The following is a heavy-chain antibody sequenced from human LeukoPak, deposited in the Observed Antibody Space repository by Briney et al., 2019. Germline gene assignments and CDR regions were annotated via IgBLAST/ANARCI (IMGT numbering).Heavy chain of an antibody. CDR1: GGSFSGYY. Sequence: SETLSLTCAVYGGSFSGYYWSWIRQPPGKGLEWIGEINHRGSTNYNPSLKSRVTISVDTSKNQFSLKLSSVTAADTAVYYCARDPAEPYYYDSSPDYWGQGTLVTVSS. CDR3: ARDPAEPYYYDSSPDY. CDR2: INHRGST. D-gene: IGHD3-22*01. V-gene: IGHV4-34*01. J-gene: IGHJ4*02.